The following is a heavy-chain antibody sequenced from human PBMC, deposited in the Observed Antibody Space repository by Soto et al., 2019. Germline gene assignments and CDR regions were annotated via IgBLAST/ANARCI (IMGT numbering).Heavy chain of an antibody. CDR1: AFTFSTYA. Sequence: PGGSLRLSCAASAFTFSTYAMHWVRQAPGKGLEWVSFISDDGNRKYYADSVKGRFTISRDNAKNSLYLQMNSLRDEDTAVYYCARESRFLEWLSLNWFDPWGQGTLVTVSS. CDR2: ISDDGNRK. D-gene: IGHD3-3*01. J-gene: IGHJ5*02. CDR3: ARESRFLEWLSLNWFDP. V-gene: IGHV3-30-3*01.